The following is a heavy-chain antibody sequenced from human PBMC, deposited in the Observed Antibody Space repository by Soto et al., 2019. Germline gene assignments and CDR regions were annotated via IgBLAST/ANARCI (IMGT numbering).Heavy chain of an antibody. V-gene: IGHV3-30-3*01. D-gene: IGHD2-21*02. Sequence: GSRRLSCENAGSNLTCYAMAWIRQAPGSGLEWVALISYDGNNKYYADSVKGRFTISRDNSKNTLYLQMNRLRAEDTALYYCARDHHSAYCGYDCYSFLGRWGQGTLVTVSS. CDR1: GSNLTCYA. J-gene: IGHJ5*02. CDR3: ARDHHSAYCGYDCYSFLGR. CDR2: ISYDGNNK.